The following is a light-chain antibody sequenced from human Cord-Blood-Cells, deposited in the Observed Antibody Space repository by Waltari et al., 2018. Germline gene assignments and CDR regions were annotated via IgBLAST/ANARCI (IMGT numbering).Light chain of an antibody. CDR3: QQSYTAPRG. CDR1: QSISSY. Sequence: DIQMTQSPSSLSASVGERFTITCRASQSISSYLNWYQQKPGKAPELLIYAASSLQSGVPSRFSGSGSGTDFTHTISRLQPEGFTTYDCQQSYTAPRGFGPGPKVDIK. V-gene: IGKV1-39*01. CDR2: AAS. J-gene: IGKJ1*01.